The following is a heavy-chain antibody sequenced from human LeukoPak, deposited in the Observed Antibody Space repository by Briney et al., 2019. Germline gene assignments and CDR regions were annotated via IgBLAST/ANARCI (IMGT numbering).Heavy chain of an antibody. V-gene: IGHV4-59*01. CDR2: IYYRGST. Sequence: PSETLSLTCTVSGGSISSYYWSWIRQPPGKGLDWIGYIYYRGSTNNNPSLKSRVTISLDTSENQFSLRLTSVTAADTAVYYCAGTVVRGVSPFDYWGQGTLVTVSS. CDR1: GGSISSYY. CDR3: AGTVVRGVSPFDY. D-gene: IGHD3-10*01. J-gene: IGHJ4*02.